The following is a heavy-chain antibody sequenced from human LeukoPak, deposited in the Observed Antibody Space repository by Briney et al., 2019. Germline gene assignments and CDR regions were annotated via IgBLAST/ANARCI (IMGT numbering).Heavy chain of an antibody. CDR2: INPSGGST. Sequence: ASVKVSCKASGYTFTSYYMHWVRQAPGQGLEGMGIINPSGGSTSYAQKFQGRVTMTRDTSTSTVYMELSSLRPEDTAVYYCASRAGTTQEFPFDYWGQGTLVTVSS. CDR1: GYTFTSYY. D-gene: IGHD1-7*01. J-gene: IGHJ4*02. V-gene: IGHV1-46*01. CDR3: ASRAGTTQEFPFDY.